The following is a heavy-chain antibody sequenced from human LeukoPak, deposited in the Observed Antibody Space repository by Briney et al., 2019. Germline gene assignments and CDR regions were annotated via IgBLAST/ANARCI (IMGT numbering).Heavy chain of an antibody. Sequence: SGPTLVKPKQTLTLTCTFSGFSLSTSGVGVGWIRQPPGKALEWLALIYWDDDKRYSPSLNNRLTVTKDTSKNQVVLSLTNMDPVDTATYYCAQRGQLSFRGPTAFYPWGQGILVIVSS. D-gene: IGHD3-16*02. CDR1: GFSLSTSGVG. CDR3: AQRGQLSFRGPTAFYP. V-gene: IGHV2-5*02. CDR2: IYWDDDK. J-gene: IGHJ5*02.